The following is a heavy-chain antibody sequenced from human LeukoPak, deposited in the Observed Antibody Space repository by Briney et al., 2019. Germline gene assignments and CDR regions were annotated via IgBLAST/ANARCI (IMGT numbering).Heavy chain of an antibody. J-gene: IGHJ4*02. D-gene: IGHD3-9*01. CDR3: ARNRYFDWLEFDY. CDR2: IYHTGNT. V-gene: IGHV4-38-2*02. CDR1: GDITHY. Sequence: SETLSLTCSVSGDITHYWGWIRQPPGKGLEWIGIIYHTGNTYYNPSLKSRVTMSIDTSKDQFSLSLTSVTAADAAVYYCARNRYFDWLEFDYWGQGTLVTASS.